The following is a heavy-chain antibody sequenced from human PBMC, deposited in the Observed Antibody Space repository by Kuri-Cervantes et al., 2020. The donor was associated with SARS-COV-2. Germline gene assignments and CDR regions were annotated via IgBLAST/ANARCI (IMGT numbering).Heavy chain of an antibody. CDR1: GGSISSGGYS. J-gene: IGHJ6*02. Sequence: SETLSLTCAVSGGSISSGGYSWSWIRQPPGKGLEWIGYIYHSGSTYYNPSLKSRATISVDRSKNQFSLKLSSVTAADTAVYYCATESYYGSGSYYYYYYGMDVWGQGTTVTVSS. CDR2: IYHSGST. V-gene: IGHV4-30-2*01. CDR3: ATESYYGSGSYYYYYYGMDV. D-gene: IGHD3-10*01.